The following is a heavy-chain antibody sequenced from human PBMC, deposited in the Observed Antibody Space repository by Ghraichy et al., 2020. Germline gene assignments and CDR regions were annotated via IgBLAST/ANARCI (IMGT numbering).Heavy chain of an antibody. V-gene: IGHV3-23*01. D-gene: IGHD2-15*01. CDR3: AKGGLRYCSGGTCYPFDS. Sequence: GSLRLSCSASGFAFNNYAMGWVRLTPGKGLEWVSGISDSGGSAYYADSVKGRFTISRDNSKNTVDMQMNSLRADDAAIYYCAKGGLRYCSGGTCYPFDSWDQGTLVTVSS. CDR1: GFAFNNYA. J-gene: IGHJ4*02. CDR2: ISDSGGSA.